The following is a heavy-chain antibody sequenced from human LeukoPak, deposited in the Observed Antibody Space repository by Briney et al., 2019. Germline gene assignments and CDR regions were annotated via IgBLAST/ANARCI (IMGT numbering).Heavy chain of an antibody. V-gene: IGHV1-2*02. Sequence: GASVKVSCKASGYTFTGYYMHWVRQAPGQGLEWMGWVNPNSGGTNYAQKFQGRVTMTRDTSISTAYMELSRLRSDDTAVYYCARVAGKSIAVAGSWVYWGQGTLVTVSS. CDR2: VNPNSGGT. D-gene: IGHD6-19*01. CDR3: ARVAGKSIAVAGSWVY. CDR1: GYTFTGYY. J-gene: IGHJ4*02.